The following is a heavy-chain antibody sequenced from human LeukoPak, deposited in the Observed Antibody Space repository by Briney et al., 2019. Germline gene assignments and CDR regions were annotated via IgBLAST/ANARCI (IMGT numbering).Heavy chain of an antibody. CDR3: ARAGRSSSWYVDY. Sequence: HPGGSLRLSCAASGFTFSNSGMHWVRQAPGKGLERVALLRFDGSNTYYADSVKGRFTISRDTSKNTLYLQVNSLRAEDTAVYYCARAGRSSSWYVDYWGQGTLVTVSS. V-gene: IGHV3-30*02. D-gene: IGHD6-13*01. CDR1: GFTFSNSG. J-gene: IGHJ4*02. CDR2: LRFDGSNT.